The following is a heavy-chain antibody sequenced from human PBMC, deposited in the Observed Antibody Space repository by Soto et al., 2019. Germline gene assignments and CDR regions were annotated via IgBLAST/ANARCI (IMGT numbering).Heavy chain of an antibody. CDR2: IIPIFGTA. D-gene: IGHD5-18*01. CDR1: GGTFNSYA. J-gene: IGHJ4*02. CDR3: ARDRDKTKVLDY. V-gene: IGHV1-69*13. Sequence: GASVKVSCKASGGTFNSYAISWVRKAPGQGLEWMGGIIPIFGTANYAQKFQGRVTITADESTSTAYMELSSLRSEDMAVYYCARDRDKTKVLDYWGQGTLVTVSS.